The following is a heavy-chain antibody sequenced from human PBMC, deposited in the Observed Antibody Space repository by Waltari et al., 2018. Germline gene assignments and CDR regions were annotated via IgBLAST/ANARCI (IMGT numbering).Heavy chain of an antibody. Sequence: EVQLVESGGGLIQPGGSLRLSCAASGFTVSSNYMSWVRQAPGKGLEWVSVIYSGGSTYYADSVKGRFTISRDNSKNTLYLQMNSLRAEDTAVYYCARDTVHSSGWSYYYYGMDVWGQGTTVTVSS. V-gene: IGHV3-53*01. D-gene: IGHD6-19*01. CDR2: IYSGGST. CDR3: ARDTVHSSGWSYYYYGMDV. J-gene: IGHJ6*02. CDR1: GFTVSSNY.